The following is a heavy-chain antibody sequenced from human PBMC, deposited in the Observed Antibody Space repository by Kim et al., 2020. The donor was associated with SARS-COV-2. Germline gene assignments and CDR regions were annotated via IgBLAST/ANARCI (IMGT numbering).Heavy chain of an antibody. J-gene: IGHJ4*02. D-gene: IGHD6-13*01. Sequence: GGSLRLSCAASGFTFINYWMHWVRQAPGKGLVWVSHINSNGSNTNYADSVKGRFTISRDNAKNTLYLQMNSLRGEDTAVYYCVRDTAAAADLLGYWGQGTVVAVSS. CDR1: GFTFINYW. V-gene: IGHV3-74*01. CDR2: INSNGSNT. CDR3: VRDTAAAADLLGY.